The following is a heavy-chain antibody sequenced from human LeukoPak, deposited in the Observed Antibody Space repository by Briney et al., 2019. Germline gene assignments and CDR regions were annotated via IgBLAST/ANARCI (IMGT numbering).Heavy chain of an antibody. V-gene: IGHV3-21*01. CDR1: GFTFSTYT. D-gene: IGHD6-6*01. CDR3: ARDWDSSSYPFDY. J-gene: IGHJ4*02. Sequence: PGGSLRLSCVASGFTFSTYTFSWVRQAPGKGLEWVSSISSSSSYIYYADSVKGRFTISRDNAKNSLYLQMNSLRAEDTAVYYCARDWDSSSYPFDYWGQGTLVTVSS. CDR2: ISSSSSYI.